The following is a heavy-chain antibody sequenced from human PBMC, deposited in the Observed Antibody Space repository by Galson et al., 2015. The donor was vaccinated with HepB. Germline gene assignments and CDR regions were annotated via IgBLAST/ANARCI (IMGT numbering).Heavy chain of an antibody. J-gene: IGHJ4*02. Sequence: SLRLSCAASGFTFSNYAMHWVRQAPGKGLEWVAVISYDGSNKYYADSVKGRFTISRDNSKNTLYLQMNSLRAEDTAVYYCARLAGLSGYLFDYWGQGTLVTVSS. CDR2: ISYDGSNK. CDR1: GFTFSNYA. V-gene: IGHV3-30-3*01. D-gene: IGHD5-12*01. CDR3: ARLAGLSGYLFDY.